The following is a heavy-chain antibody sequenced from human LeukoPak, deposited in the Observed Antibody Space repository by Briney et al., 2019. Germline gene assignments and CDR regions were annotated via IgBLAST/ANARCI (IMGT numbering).Heavy chain of an antibody. J-gene: IGHJ4*02. CDR2: ISSSSNTV. CDR3: ARRAMGATSFDY. V-gene: IGHV3-11*04. CDR1: GFTFSDYY. D-gene: IGHD1-26*01. Sequence: GGSLRLSCAASGFTFSDYYMTWVRQAPGKGLELVSYISSSSNTVYYADSVKGRLTVSRDNANNSLYVQMTNLRAEDTAVYYCARRAMGATSFDYWGQGTLVTVSS.